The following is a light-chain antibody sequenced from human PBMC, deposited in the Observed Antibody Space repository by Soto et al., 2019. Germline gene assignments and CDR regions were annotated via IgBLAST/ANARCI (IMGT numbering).Light chain of an antibody. J-gene: IGKJ5*01. CDR3: QQRSNWPAIT. CDR2: DAS. V-gene: IGKV3D-20*02. CDR1: HSVSSSY. Sequence: EIVLTQSPGTLSVSPGERATLSCRASHSVSSSYLAWYQQKPGQAPRLLIYDASNRATGIPARFSGSGSGTDFTLTISSLEPEDFAVYYCQQRSNWPAITFGQGTRLEIK.